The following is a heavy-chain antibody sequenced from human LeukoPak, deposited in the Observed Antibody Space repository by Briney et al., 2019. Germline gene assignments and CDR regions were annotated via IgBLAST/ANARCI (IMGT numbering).Heavy chain of an antibody. Sequence: PGGSLRLSCAASGFTFSSYAMHWVRQAPGKGLEYVSAISSNGGSTYYANSVKGRFTTSRDNSKNTLYLQMGSLRAEDMAVYYCARDLDLAFDIWGQGTMVTVSS. D-gene: IGHD3/OR15-3a*01. V-gene: IGHV3-64*01. J-gene: IGHJ3*02. CDR1: GFTFSSYA. CDR2: ISSNGGST. CDR3: ARDLDLAFDI.